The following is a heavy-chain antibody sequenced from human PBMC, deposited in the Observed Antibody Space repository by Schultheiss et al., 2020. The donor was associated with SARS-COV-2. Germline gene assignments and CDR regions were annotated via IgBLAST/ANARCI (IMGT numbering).Heavy chain of an antibody. CDR2: IYYSGST. V-gene: IGHV4-59*08. J-gene: IGHJ3*01. CDR3: AGIAAA. Sequence: SETLSLTCTVSGGSISSYYWSWIRQPPVQVLEWIGYIYYSGSTNYNPSLKSRVSIGVDTSKNQFSLKLSSVTDADTAVYYCAGIAAAWGQGTMVTVSS. CDR1: GGSISSYY. D-gene: IGHD6-13*01.